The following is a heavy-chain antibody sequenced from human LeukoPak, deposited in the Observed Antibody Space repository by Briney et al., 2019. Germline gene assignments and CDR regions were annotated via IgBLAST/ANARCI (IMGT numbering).Heavy chain of an antibody. CDR3: ARHGYCGGDCYFDY. D-gene: IGHD2-21*02. CDR2: KNNSGST. CDR1: GGSFSGYY. Sequence: KPSETLYFTCAVYGGSFSGYYWSWIGQPPGKGLEWFGEKNNSGSTNYNPSLKRRVTISVDTSKNHFSLKQSSVTAADTAVYYCARHGYCGGDCYFDYGGKGTLVTVSS. V-gene: IGHV4-34*01. J-gene: IGHJ4*02.